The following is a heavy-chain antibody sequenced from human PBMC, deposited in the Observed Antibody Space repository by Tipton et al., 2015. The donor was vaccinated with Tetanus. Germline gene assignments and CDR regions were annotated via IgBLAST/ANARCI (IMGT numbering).Heavy chain of an antibody. J-gene: IGHJ4*02. CDR3: ARQIVRGIWLYDY. V-gene: IGHV3-30*03. CDR1: GFIFSDHG. CDR2: TSYDGSKK. D-gene: IGHD3-10*02. Sequence: SLRLSCAASGFIFSDHGMHWVRQAPGKGLEWVAFTSYDGSKKVYGDSVKGRFTISRDNSKNTLYPQMNSLRTDDRGVYYCARQIVRGIWLYDYWGQGTLVAVSS.